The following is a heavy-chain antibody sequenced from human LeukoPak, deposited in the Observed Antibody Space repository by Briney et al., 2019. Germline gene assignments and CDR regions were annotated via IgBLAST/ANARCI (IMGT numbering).Heavy chain of an antibody. CDR1: GGSISSYY. CDR3: ARGSYDSSGYYADY. V-gene: IGHV4-59*12. D-gene: IGHD3-22*01. Sequence: SETLSLTCTVSGGSISSYYWSWIRQPAGKGLEWIGEIYHSGSTNYNPSLKSRVTISVDKSKNQFSLKLSSVTAADTAVYYCARGSYDSSGYYADYWGQGTLVTVSS. J-gene: IGHJ4*02. CDR2: IYHSGST.